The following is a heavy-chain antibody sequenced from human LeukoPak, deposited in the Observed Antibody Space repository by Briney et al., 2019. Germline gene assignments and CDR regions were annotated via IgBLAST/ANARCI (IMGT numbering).Heavy chain of an antibody. J-gene: IGHJ5*02. CDR1: GYTFTIYG. Sequence: ASVKVSFKASGYTFTIYGISWVRRAPGQGLELMGWISAYNGNTNYAQKLQGRVTMTTDTSTSTAYMELRSLRSDDTAVYYCAREPYSSSSVWFDPWGQGTLVTVSS. D-gene: IGHD6-6*01. V-gene: IGHV1-18*01. CDR3: AREPYSSSSVWFDP. CDR2: ISAYNGNT.